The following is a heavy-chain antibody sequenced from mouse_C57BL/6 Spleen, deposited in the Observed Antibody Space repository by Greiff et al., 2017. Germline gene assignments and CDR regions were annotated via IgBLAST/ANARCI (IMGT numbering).Heavy chain of an antibody. CDR1: GYTFTSYW. D-gene: IGHD1-1*01. CDR2: IDPSDSYT. CDR3: ARSNYGSSRDAMDY. J-gene: IGHJ4*01. V-gene: IGHV1-59*01. Sequence: VQLQQPGAELVRPGPSVKLSCKASGYTFTSYWMHWVKQRPGQGLEWIGVIDPSDSYTNYNQKFKGKATLTVDTSSSTAYMQRSSLTSEDSAVYYCARSNYGSSRDAMDYWGQGTSVTVSS.